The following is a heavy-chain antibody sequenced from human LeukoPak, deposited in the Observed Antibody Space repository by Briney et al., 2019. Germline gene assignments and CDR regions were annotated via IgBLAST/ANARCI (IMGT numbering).Heavy chain of an antibody. J-gene: IGHJ4*02. D-gene: IGHD6-13*01. Sequence: ASVKVSCKASGYTFTGYYMYWVRQAPGQGLEWMGWINPNSGGTNYAQKFQGRVTMTRDTSISTAYMELSSLRSADTALYYCARDIGQGSSWLYDYWGQGTLVTVSS. CDR3: ARDIGQGSSWLYDY. V-gene: IGHV1-2*02. CDR1: GYTFTGYY. CDR2: INPNSGGT.